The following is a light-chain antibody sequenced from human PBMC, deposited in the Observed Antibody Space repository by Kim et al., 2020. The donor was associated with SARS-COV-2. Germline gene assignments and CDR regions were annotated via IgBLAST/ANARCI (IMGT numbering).Light chain of an antibody. J-gene: IGLJ2*01. Sequence: QSVLTQPPSVSAAPGQKVTISCSGSSSNIGNNYVSWYQQFPGTAPKLLIYDNNNRPSGIPDRFSGSKSGTSATLGITGLQTGDEADYYCGTWDNGLRAGVFGGGTQLTVL. CDR1: SSNIGNNY. V-gene: IGLV1-51*01. CDR3: GTWDNGLRAGV. CDR2: DNN.